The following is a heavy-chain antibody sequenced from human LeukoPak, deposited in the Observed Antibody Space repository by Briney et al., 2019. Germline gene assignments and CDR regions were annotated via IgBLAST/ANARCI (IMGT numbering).Heavy chain of an antibody. CDR1: GYTFTGYY. Sequence: GASVKVSCKASGYTFTGYYMHWVRQAPGQGLEWMGWINPNSGGANYAQKFQGRVTMTGDTSISTAYMELSRLRSDDTAVYYCARGLECSGYDLVPHYYYYYYMDVWGKGTTVTVSS. V-gene: IGHV1-2*02. D-gene: IGHD5-12*01. J-gene: IGHJ6*03. CDR3: ARGLECSGYDLVPHYYYYYYMDV. CDR2: INPNSGGA.